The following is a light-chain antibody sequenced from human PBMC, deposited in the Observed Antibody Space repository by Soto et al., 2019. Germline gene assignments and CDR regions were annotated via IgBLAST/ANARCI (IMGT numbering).Light chain of an antibody. Sequence: QSALTQPASVAGSPGQSITISCTGTRSDVGGYNYVSWYQQHPGKATKLMIYAVSNRPSGVSNRFSGSKSGNTASLTSSGLQAEDEADYYCSSYTSSSTLLFGGGTK. CDR1: RSDVGGYNY. J-gene: IGLJ2*01. CDR2: AVS. CDR3: SSYTSSSTLL. V-gene: IGLV2-14*01.